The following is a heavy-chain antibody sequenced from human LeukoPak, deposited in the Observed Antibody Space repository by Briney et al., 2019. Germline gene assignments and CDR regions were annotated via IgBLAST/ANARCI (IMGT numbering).Heavy chain of an antibody. CDR1: GFTFSDYY. V-gene: IGHV3-11*04. D-gene: IGHD1-26*01. CDR3: ASYAWELRYYYYYYYMDV. J-gene: IGHJ6*03. CDR2: ISSSGSTI. Sequence: PGGSLRLSCAASGFTFSDYYMSWIRQAPGKGLEWVSYISSSGSTIYYADSVKGRFTISRDNAKNSLYLQMNSLRAEDTAVYYCASYAWELRYYYYYYYMDVWGKGTTVTVSS.